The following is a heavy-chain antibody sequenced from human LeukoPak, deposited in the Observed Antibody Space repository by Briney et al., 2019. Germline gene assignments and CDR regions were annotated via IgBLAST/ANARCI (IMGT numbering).Heavy chain of an antibody. CDR3: ARSRLFHRYGSGSYHHAGAPYYFDY. CDR1: GYTFTGYY. J-gene: IGHJ4*02. D-gene: IGHD3-10*01. Sequence: ASVKVSCKASGYTFTGYYMHWVRQAPGQGLEWMGWINPNSGGTNYAQKFQGWVTMTRDTSISTAYMELSRLRSDDTAVYYCARSRLFHRYGSGSYHHAGAPYYFDYWGQGTLVTVSS. V-gene: IGHV1-2*04. CDR2: INPNSGGT.